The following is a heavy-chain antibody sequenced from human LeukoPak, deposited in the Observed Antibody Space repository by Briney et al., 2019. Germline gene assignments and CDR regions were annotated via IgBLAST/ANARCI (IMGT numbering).Heavy chain of an antibody. Sequence: PGGSLRLSCAASGFTFSSYGMHWVRQAPGKGLEWVAVIWYDGSNKYYADSVKGRFTISRDNSKNTLYLQMNSLRAEDTAVYYCAKLYCSSTSCYRSYYYYGMDVWGQGTTVTVSS. CDR3: AKLYCSSTSCYRSYYYYGMDV. V-gene: IGHV3-33*06. J-gene: IGHJ6*02. CDR2: IWYDGSNK. CDR1: GFTFSSYG. D-gene: IGHD2-2*02.